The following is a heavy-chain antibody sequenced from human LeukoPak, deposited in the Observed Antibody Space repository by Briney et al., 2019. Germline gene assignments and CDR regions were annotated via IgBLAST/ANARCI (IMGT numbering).Heavy chain of an antibody. J-gene: IGHJ4*02. V-gene: IGHV1-2*02. D-gene: IGHD3-22*01. CDR1: GYTFTSYY. CDR2: INPNSGGT. CDR3: ARLSITMIVVPDY. Sequence: ASVKVSCKASGYTFTSYYMHWVRHAPGQGLGWMGWINPNSGGTNYAQKFQGRVTMTRDTSISTAYMELSRLRSDDTAVYYCARLSITMIVVPDYWSQGTLVTVSS.